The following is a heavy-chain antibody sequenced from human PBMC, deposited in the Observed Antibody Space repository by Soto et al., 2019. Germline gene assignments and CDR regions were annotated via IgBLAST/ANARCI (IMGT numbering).Heavy chain of an antibody. V-gene: IGHV4-59*08. CDR3: ARRGDGFFDY. CDR2: IYYSGST. CDR1: GGSISSYY. J-gene: IGHJ4*02. D-gene: IGHD3-16*01. Sequence: QVQLQESGPGLVKPSETLSLTCTVSGGSISSYYWSWIRQPPGKGLEWIGYIYYSGSTNYNPSLKSRVTISVDTSKNQFSLKLSSVTAADTAVYYCARRGDGFFDYWGQGTLVTVSS.